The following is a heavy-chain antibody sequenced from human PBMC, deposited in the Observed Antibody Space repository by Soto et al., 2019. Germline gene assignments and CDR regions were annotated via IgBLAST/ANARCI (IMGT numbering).Heavy chain of an antibody. CDR2: IYHGGST. Sequence: SETLSLTCTVSGDSISSTRWWSWVRQSPGKGLEWIGDIYHGGSTHYNPSLKSRVTISIDTSKNQFSLKLSSVTAADTAVYYCARLRGLGVVSPYFDYWGQGALVTVSS. CDR3: ARLRGLGVVSPYFDY. D-gene: IGHD2-15*01. J-gene: IGHJ4*02. CDR1: GDSISSTRW. V-gene: IGHV4-4*02.